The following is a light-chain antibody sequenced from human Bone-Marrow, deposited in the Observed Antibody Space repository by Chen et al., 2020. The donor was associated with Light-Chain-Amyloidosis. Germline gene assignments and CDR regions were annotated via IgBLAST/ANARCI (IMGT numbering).Light chain of an antibody. Sequence: NFMLTQPHSVAESPGKTVINSCTRSSGSIDPTYVQWYQQRPGCSPPTVIYEDDERPSGVPDRFSGSIHRSSNSASRTSSGLKTEVEADYSCPSYQGSSQGVFGGGTKLTVL. J-gene: IGLJ3*02. V-gene: IGLV6-57*01. CDR1: SGSIDPTY. CDR2: EDD. CDR3: PSYQGSSQGV.